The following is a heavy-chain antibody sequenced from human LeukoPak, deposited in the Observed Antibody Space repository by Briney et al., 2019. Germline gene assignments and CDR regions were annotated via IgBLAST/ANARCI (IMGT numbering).Heavy chain of an antibody. Sequence: ASVKVSCKASGYTFTGYYIHWVRQAPGQGLEWMGIINPSGGSTSYAQKFQGRVTMTRDMSTSTVYMELSSLRSEDTAVYYCARDLPYYDSSGLGLYYFDYWGQGTLVTVSS. CDR3: ARDLPYYDSSGLGLYYFDY. D-gene: IGHD3-22*01. J-gene: IGHJ4*02. V-gene: IGHV1-46*01. CDR2: INPSGGST. CDR1: GYTFTGYY.